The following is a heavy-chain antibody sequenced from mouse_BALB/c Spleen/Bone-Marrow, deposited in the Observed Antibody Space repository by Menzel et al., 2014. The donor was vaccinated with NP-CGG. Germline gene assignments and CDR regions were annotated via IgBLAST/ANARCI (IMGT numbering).Heavy chain of an antibody. CDR2: IYPGDGST. J-gene: IGHJ3*01. V-gene: IGHV1S33*01. Sequence: LVESGPELVKPGALVKISCKASGYTSTCYDINWVKQRPGQGLEWIGWIYPGDGSTKYNEKFKGMATLTADKSSSTAYMQVSSLTSENSAVYFCAMTARGGFAYWGQGTLVTVSA. CDR1: GYTSTCYD. CDR3: AMTARGGFAY. D-gene: IGHD3-2*01.